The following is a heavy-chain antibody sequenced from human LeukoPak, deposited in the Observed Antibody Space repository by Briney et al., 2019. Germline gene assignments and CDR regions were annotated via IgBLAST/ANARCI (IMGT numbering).Heavy chain of an antibody. D-gene: IGHD2-15*01. Sequence: GGSLRLSCAASRFTFSSYAMSWVRQAPGKGLEWVSAISGSGGSTYYADSVKGRFTISRDNSKNTLYLQINSLRAEDTAVYYCEKDLILGAAASYYFDYWGQGTLVTVSS. CDR1: RFTFSSYA. J-gene: IGHJ4*02. CDR2: ISGSGGST. V-gene: IGHV3-23*01. CDR3: EKDLILGAAASYYFDY.